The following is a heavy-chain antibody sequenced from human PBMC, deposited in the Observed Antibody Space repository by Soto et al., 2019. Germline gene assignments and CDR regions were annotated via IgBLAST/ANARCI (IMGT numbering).Heavy chain of an antibody. D-gene: IGHD5-12*01. CDR2: MNPNSGNT. J-gene: IGHJ6*01. CDR3: ARGHGYSGYDRWDYYHGMDV. CDR1: GYTLTSYD. V-gene: IGHV1-8*01. Sequence: ASVKVSCKGSGYTLTSYDINWVRQATGQGLEWMGWMNPNSGNTGYAQKFQGRVTMTRNTSISTAYMELSSLRSEDTAVYYCARGHGYSGYDRWDYYHGMDVWGQGTTVTVSS.